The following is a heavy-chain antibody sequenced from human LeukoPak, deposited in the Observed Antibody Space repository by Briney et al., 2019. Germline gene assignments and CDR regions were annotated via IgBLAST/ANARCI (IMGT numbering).Heavy chain of an antibody. CDR1: GGSISSGGYS. CDR3: ARADSSGCYPDY. Sequence: SQTLSLTCAVSGGSISSGGYSWSWIRQPPGKGLEWIGYIYHSGSTYYNPSLKSRVTISVDRSKNQFSLKLSSVTAADTAVYYCARADSSGCYPDYWGQGTLVTVSS. D-gene: IGHD3-22*01. CDR2: IYHSGST. J-gene: IGHJ4*02. V-gene: IGHV4-30-2*01.